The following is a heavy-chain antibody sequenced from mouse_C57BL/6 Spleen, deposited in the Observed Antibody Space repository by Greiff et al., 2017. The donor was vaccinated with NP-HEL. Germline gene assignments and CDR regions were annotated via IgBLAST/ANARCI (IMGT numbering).Heavy chain of an antibody. D-gene: IGHD1-1*01. J-gene: IGHJ2*01. CDR1: GFTFSNYW. CDR2: IRLKSDNYAT. Sequence: EVHLVESGGGLVQPGGSMKLSCVASGFTFSNYWMNWVRQSPEKGLEWVAQIRLKSDNYATHYAESVKGRFTISRDDSKSSVYLQMNNLRAEDTGIYYCTDDYYGSFYWGQGTTLTVSS. CDR3: TDDYYGSFY. V-gene: IGHV6-3*01.